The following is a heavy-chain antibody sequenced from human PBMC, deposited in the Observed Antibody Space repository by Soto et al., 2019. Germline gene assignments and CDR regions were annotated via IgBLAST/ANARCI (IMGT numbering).Heavy chain of an antibody. J-gene: IGHJ4*02. Sequence: EVQLVESGGGLVQPGRSLRLSCAASGFTFDDYAMHWVRLAPGKGLEWVSSISWNSGNIDYADSVKGRFTVSRDNAKNSLYLQMNSLRSEDTAMYYCAKDASITTTSLAQWGQGTLVSVSA. CDR3: AKDASITTTSLAQ. V-gene: IGHV3-9*01. D-gene: IGHD1-1*01. CDR1: GFTFDDYA. CDR2: ISWNSGNI.